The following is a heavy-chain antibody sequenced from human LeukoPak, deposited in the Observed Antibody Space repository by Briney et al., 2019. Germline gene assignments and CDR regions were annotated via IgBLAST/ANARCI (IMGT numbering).Heavy chain of an antibody. J-gene: IGHJ4*02. Sequence: GESLQISCKGSGCNFTSYWISWVRQMPGKGLEWMGRIDPSDSYTNYSPSFQGHVTISADKSISTAYLQWSSLRASDTAMYYCARLDRLIVAVRSDYWGQGTLVTVSS. D-gene: IGHD2-21*01. CDR3: ARLDRLIVAVRSDY. V-gene: IGHV5-10-1*01. CDR1: GCNFTSYW. CDR2: IDPSDSYT.